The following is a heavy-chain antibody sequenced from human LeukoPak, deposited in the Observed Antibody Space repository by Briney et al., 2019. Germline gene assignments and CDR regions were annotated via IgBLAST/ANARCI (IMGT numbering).Heavy chain of an antibody. D-gene: IGHD3-9*01. CDR3: AKDKVAHYDILTGYYFDY. CDR1: GFSLSRYW. Sequence: GGSLRLSCAASGFSLSRYWMHWVRQAPGKGLVWVSRTNGDGSSTSYADSVKGRFTISRDNAKNTLYLQMNSLRAEDTAVYYCAKDKVAHYDILTGYYFDYWGQGTLVTVSS. J-gene: IGHJ4*02. CDR2: TNGDGSST. V-gene: IGHV3-74*01.